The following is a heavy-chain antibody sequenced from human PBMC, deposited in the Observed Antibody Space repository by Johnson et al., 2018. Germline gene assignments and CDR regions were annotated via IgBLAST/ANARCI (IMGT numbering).Heavy chain of an antibody. J-gene: IGHJ1*01. V-gene: IGHV3-49*03. CDR3: SRVRSRNAAEYFQH. CDR1: GFTSGDYA. CDR2: IRSKAYGGTT. Sequence: EVQLVESGGGLVQPGRSLRLSCTASGFTSGDYAMSWFRQAPGQGLEWLCFIRSKAYGGTTEYAASAKGRFTISRDDSKSIAYLQMNSLKTEDTAVYYCSRVRSRNAAEYFQHWGQGTLVTVSS.